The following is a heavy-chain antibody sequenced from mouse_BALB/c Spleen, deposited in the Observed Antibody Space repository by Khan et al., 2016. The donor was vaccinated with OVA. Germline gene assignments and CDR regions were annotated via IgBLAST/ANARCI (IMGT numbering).Heavy chain of an antibody. D-gene: IGHD2-10*01. J-gene: IGHJ4*01. CDR3: ARQPYYHYYVLDY. CDR1: GFSLTNYG. CDR2: IWSDGST. Sequence: VQLVESGPGLVAPSQSLSITFTISGFSLTNYGVHWVRQPPGKGLEWLVVIWSDGSTTYNSALQSRLSIRRAESKSQVFLKMNSLQTDDTAMYYCARQPYYHYYVLDYWGQGTSVTVSS. V-gene: IGHV2-6-1*01.